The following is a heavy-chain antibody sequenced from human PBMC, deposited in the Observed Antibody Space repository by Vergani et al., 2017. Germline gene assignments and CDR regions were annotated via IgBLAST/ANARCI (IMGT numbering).Heavy chain of an antibody. D-gene: IGHD2-2*01. Sequence: QVQLQESGLGLVKPSQTLSLTCTVPGGSISSGGYYWSWIPQHPGKGLEGIGYIYYSGSTYYNPSLKRRVTISVDTSKNQFSLKLSSVTAADTAVYYCARGPYCSSTSCYRRRSSLPNIDPWGQGTLVTVSS. CDR3: ARGPYCSSTSCYRRRSSLPNIDP. CDR1: GGSISSGGYY. V-gene: IGHV4-31*03. CDR2: IYYSGST. J-gene: IGHJ5*02.